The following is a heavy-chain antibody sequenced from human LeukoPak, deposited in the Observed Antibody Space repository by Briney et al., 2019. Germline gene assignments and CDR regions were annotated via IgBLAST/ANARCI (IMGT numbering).Heavy chain of an antibody. CDR3: ARTKHEYPGDYYFDY. Sequence: SETLSLTCTVSGGSISSSSYYWGWIRQPPGKWLEWIGSIYYSGSTYYNPSLKSRVTISVDTSKNQFSLKLSSVTAADTAVYYCARTKHEYPGDYYFDYWCQAALVTVSS. D-gene: IGHD2/OR15-2a*01. V-gene: IGHV4-39*01. J-gene: IGHJ4*02. CDR2: IYYSGST. CDR1: GGSISSSSYY.